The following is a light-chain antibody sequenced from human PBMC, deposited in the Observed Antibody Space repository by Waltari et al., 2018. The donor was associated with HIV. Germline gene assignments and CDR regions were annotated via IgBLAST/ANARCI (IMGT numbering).Light chain of an antibody. CDR3: QSLYGSNPV. CDR1: SGSIASNF. J-gene: IGLJ3*02. CDR2: EDN. V-gene: IGLV6-57*02. Sequence: TQSHSVSESPGKTVNISCTGNSGSIASNFVQWYQQRPGSAPRNVIYEDNRRPSGVPDRFSGSIDTSSNSASLTISGLKTEDEADYYCQSLYGSNPVFGGGTKLTVL.